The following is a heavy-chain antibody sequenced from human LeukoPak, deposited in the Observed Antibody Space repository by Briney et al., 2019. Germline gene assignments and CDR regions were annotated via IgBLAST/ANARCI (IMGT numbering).Heavy chain of an antibody. CDR2: INHSGST. V-gene: IGHV4-34*01. J-gene: IGHJ6*03. Sequence: SETLSLTCAVYGGSFSGYYWSWIRQPPGKGLEWIGEINHSGSTNYNPSLKSRVTTSVDTSKNQFSLKLSSVTAADTAVYYCARQFGVVDGSGSSGSTYYYYMDVWGKGTTVTISS. CDR1: GGSFSGYY. CDR3: ARQFGVVDGSGSSGSTYYYYMDV. D-gene: IGHD3-10*01.